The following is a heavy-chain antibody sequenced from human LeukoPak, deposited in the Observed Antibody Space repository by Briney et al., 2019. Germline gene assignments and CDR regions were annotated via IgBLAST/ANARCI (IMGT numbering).Heavy chain of an antibody. CDR3: ARGFIAVAGYDAFDI. V-gene: IGHV1-46*01. D-gene: IGHD6-19*01. CDR2: IHPTAGSP. Sequence: ASVKVSCKASGYTFTSYYMHWMRQAPGQGFEWMGIIHPTAGSPSYAQKFQGRVTMTRDMSTSTVYMELSSLRSEDAAMYYCARGFIAVAGYDAFDIWGQGTVVTVSS. CDR1: GYTFTSYY. J-gene: IGHJ3*02.